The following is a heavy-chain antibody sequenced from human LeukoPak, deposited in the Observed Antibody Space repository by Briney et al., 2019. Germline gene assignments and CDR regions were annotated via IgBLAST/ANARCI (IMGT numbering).Heavy chain of an antibody. CDR3: ARADYYGSGRRRNWFDP. Sequence: SETLSLTCTVSGYSISSGYYWGWIRQPPGKGLEWIGSIYHSGSTYYNPSLKSRVTISVDTSKNQFSLKLGSVTAADTAVYYCARADYYGSGRRRNWFDPWGQGTLVTVSS. V-gene: IGHV4-38-2*02. CDR2: IYHSGST. D-gene: IGHD3-10*01. J-gene: IGHJ5*02. CDR1: GYSISSGYY.